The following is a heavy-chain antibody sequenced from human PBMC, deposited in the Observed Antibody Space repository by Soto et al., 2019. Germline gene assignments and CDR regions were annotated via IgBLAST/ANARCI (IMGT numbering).Heavy chain of an antibody. Sequence: QVQLQESGPRLVKPSETLSLSCTISGDSFSNHYWTWIRQSPGKGLEWIGYIFHSGITDYNPSVKSRVTISIDKSRNLFSLNLTSVTAADTAVYYSARDRYFYDSRGYYRTLDSWGQGTLVTVSS. J-gene: IGHJ5*01. V-gene: IGHV4-59*11. CDR3: ARDRYFYDSRGYYRTLDS. D-gene: IGHD3-22*01. CDR2: IFHSGIT. CDR1: GDSFSNHY.